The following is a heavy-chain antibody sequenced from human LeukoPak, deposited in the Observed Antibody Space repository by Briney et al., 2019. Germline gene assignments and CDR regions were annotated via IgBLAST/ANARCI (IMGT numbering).Heavy chain of an antibody. V-gene: IGHV4-39*01. D-gene: IGHD1-26*01. CDR2: IYYSGST. CDR1: GGSISSSGYY. Sequence: ASETLSLTCTVSGGSISSSGYYWGWIRQPPGKGLEWIASIYYSGSTYYNPSLKSRVNISVDTSKNQLSLKLSSLTAADTAVYYCARHEYSGSYYGLSWFDPWGQGTLVTVSS. CDR3: ARHEYSGSYYGLSWFDP. J-gene: IGHJ5*02.